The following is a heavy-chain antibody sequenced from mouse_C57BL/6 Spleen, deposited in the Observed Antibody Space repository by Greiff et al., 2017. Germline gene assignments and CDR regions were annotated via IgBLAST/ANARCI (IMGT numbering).Heavy chain of an antibody. CDR3: ARSGAGTVGGFDY. J-gene: IGHJ2*01. CDR2: IYPGDGDT. V-gene: IGHV1-80*01. D-gene: IGHD4-1*01. Sequence: QVQLQQSGAELVKPGASVKISCKASGYAFSSYWMNWVKQRPGKGLEWIGQIYPGDGDTNYNGEFKGKATLTADNSSSTAYMQLSSLTSEDSAVYFCARSGAGTVGGFDYWGQGTTLTVSS. CDR1: GYAFSSYW.